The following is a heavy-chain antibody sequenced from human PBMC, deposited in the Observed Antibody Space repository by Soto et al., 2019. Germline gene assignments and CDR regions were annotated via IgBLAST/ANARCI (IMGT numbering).Heavy chain of an antibody. CDR3: ARDLYCSGGSCYSYGMDV. CDR2: ISYDGSNK. D-gene: IGHD2-15*01. Sequence: GGSLRRSCAASGFTFSSYAMDGVRQAPGKGLEWVAVISYDGSNKYYADSVKGRFTISRDNSKNTLYLQMNSLRAEDTAVYYCARDLYCSGGSCYSYGMDVWGQGTTVTVSS. V-gene: IGHV3-30-3*01. J-gene: IGHJ6*02. CDR1: GFTFSSYA.